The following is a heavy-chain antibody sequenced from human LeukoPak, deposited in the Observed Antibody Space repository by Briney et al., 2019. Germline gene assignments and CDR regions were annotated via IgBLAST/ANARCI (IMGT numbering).Heavy chain of an antibody. J-gene: IGHJ4*02. CDR1: GFTFSTYT. Sequence: GGSLRLSCAGSGFTFSTYTMQWVRQAPGKGLEWVAVISYDGSNKYYADSVKGRFTISRDNSKNTLYLQTNSLRAEDTAVYYCARIGDYYDSSGYYYWGQGTLVTVSS. D-gene: IGHD3-22*01. V-gene: IGHV3-30*04. CDR2: ISYDGSNK. CDR3: ARIGDYYDSSGYYY.